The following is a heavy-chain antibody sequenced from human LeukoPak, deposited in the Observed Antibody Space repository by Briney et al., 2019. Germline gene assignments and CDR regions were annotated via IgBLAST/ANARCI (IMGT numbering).Heavy chain of an antibody. Sequence: GGSLRLSCAASGFTFSSYAMSWVRQAPGKGLEWVSAISGSGGSTYYADSVKGRFTISRDNSKNTLYLQMNGLRAEDTAVYYYAKVDCSGGSCYLDYWGQGTLVTVSS. J-gene: IGHJ4*02. CDR1: GFTFSSYA. CDR3: AKVDCSGGSCYLDY. V-gene: IGHV3-23*01. CDR2: ISGSGGST. D-gene: IGHD2-15*01.